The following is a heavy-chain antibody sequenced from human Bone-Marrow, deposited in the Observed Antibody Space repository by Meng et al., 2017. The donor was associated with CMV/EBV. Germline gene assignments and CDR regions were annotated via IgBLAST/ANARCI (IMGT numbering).Heavy chain of an antibody. CDR2: ISGPGGSI. CDR3: AKGSSGWYYWYFDL. CDR1: GFTFGSYS. J-gene: IGHJ2*01. Sequence: GGSLRLSCTTSGFTFGSYSMNWVRQAPGKGLEWVSSISGPGGSIWYAESMRGRFTVSRDNAKNSLYLQMNSLRAEDTALYYCAKGSSGWYYWYFDLWGRGTLVTVSS. V-gene: IGHV3-21*04. D-gene: IGHD6-19*01.